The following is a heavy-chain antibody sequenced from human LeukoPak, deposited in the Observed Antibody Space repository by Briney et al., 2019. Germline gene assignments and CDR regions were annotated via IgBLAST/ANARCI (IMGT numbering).Heavy chain of an antibody. Sequence: GGSLRLSCATSGFPFSSYWMLWVRQAPGKGLVWVSRINGDGTVTTYADSVEGRFTISRDKTKNILYLQMNNLRAEDTATYYCSRSQFDYWGQGVLVTVSS. V-gene: IGHV3-74*03. CDR2: INGDGTVT. CDR1: GFPFSSYW. CDR3: SRSQFDY. J-gene: IGHJ4*02.